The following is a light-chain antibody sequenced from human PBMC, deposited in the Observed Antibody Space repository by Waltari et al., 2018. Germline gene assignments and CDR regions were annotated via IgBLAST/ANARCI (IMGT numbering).Light chain of an antibody. Sequence: DIQMTQSPSTLSASVGHRVTITSRASQSIDSWLAWYQQKPGKAPKLLIYDASSLERGVPSRFSGSGSGTEFTLTISSLQPDDFATYYCQQYNSDSQNFGQGTKVEIK. CDR3: QQYNSDSQN. V-gene: IGKV1-5*01. J-gene: IGKJ1*01. CDR2: DAS. CDR1: QSIDSW.